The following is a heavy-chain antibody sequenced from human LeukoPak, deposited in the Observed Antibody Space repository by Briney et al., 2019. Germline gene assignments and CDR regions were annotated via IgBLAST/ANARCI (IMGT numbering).Heavy chain of an antibody. CDR3: TRENSGSLSLEY. J-gene: IGHJ4*02. CDR2: IKQDGSES. V-gene: IGHV3-7*01. Sequence: GGSLRLSCAASGYTFSIYWMNWVRQAPGKGLEWVASIKQDGSESYYMESVQGRFTISRDNDMNFLYLQLSSLRAEDTAVYYCTRENSGSLSLEYWGQGTLVTVSS. D-gene: IGHD1-26*01. CDR1: GYTFSIYW.